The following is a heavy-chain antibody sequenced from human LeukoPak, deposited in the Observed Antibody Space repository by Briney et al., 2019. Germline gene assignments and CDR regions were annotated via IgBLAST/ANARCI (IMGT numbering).Heavy chain of an antibody. CDR3: AKGKYIWNPFDY. D-gene: IGHD1-20*01. J-gene: IGHJ4*02. V-gene: IGHV3-23*01. CDR1: GFTFSNYA. CDR2: ISGSGDST. Sequence: HPGGSLRLSCAASGFTFSNYAMSWVRQAPGKGLEWVSGISGSGDSTYYADSVKGRFTISRDNYKNTLYPQMNGLRAEDTAVYYCAKGKYIWNPFDYWGQGTLVTVSS.